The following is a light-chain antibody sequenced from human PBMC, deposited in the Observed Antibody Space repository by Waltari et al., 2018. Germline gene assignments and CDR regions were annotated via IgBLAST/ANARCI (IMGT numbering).Light chain of an antibody. V-gene: IGLV1-44*01. CDR1: SSNIGTNP. J-gene: IGLJ3*02. CDR2: TTQ. CDR3: AAWDDSLKGWV. Sequence: QSVLTQPPSASGTPGQRVSISCSGGSSNIGTNPVNWYQHLPGTAPKLLMYTTQPRPSGVPDRFPGSKAGPSASLAISGLQLQDEADYYWAAWDDSLKGWVFGGGTKVTVL.